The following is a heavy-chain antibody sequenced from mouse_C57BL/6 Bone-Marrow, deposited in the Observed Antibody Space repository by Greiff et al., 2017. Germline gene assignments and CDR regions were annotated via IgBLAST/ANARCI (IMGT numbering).Heavy chain of an antibody. Sequence: QVQLQQPGAELVKPGASVKMSCKASGYTFTSYWITWVKQRPGQGLEWIGDIYPGSGSTNYNEKFKSKATLTVDTSSSTAYMQRSSLTSEGSAVYYCAREGFYYGSSYAMDYWGQGTSVTVSS. CDR3: AREGFYYGSSYAMDY. V-gene: IGHV1-55*01. CDR2: IYPGSGST. J-gene: IGHJ4*01. D-gene: IGHD1-1*01. CDR1: GYTFTSYW.